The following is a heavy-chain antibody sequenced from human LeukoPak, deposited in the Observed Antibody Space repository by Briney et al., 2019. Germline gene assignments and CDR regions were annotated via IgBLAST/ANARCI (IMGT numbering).Heavy chain of an antibody. D-gene: IGHD3-22*01. CDR2: IYYTGST. J-gene: IGHJ4*02. CDR1: GGSISSSTYF. V-gene: IGHV4-39*07. Sequence: SETLSLTCTVSGGSISSSTYFWAWIRQPPGKGLEWIGSIYYTGSTYYHPSLRSRVTISVDTSKNQFSLKLSSVTAADTAVYYCASLSSGCDYWGQGTLVTVSS. CDR3: ASLSSGCDY.